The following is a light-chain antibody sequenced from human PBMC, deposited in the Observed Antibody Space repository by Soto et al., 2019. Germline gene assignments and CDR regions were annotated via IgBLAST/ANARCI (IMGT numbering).Light chain of an antibody. Sequence: ALQVTQSPSSLSASSGDNVTITCRAGQGFRNSLAWYQRKAGNAPKLLIYAASTLQSGVPSRFSGSGSGTDFTLTISSLQPDDFATYYCQHYNSYSEAFGQGTKVDI. CDR1: QGFRNS. CDR3: QHYNSYSEA. CDR2: AAS. J-gene: IGKJ1*01. V-gene: IGKV1-8*01.